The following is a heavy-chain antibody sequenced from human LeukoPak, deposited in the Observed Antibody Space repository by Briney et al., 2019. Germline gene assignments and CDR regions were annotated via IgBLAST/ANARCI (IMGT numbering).Heavy chain of an antibody. D-gene: IGHD6-19*01. J-gene: IGHJ4*02. CDR2: ISANGAGT. CDR1: GFTFSNCA. V-gene: IGHV3-23*01. Sequence: GGSLRVSCAASGFTFSNCAMRWFRQAPGKGLEWVSSISANGAGTYYADSVKGRFTISRDNSKNTVYLQMNSLRAEDTAVYYCAKDSGNSGWYVDNWGQGTLVTVSS. CDR3: AKDSGNSGWYVDN.